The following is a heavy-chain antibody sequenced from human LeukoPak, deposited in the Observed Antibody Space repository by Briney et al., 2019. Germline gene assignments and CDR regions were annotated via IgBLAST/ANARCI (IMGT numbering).Heavy chain of an antibody. CDR3: AKGITVTTGGSY. D-gene: IGHD4-17*01. CDR1: GFTFSSYA. V-gene: IGHV3-23*01. CDR2: ISGSGGST. Sequence: GGSLRLSCAASGFTFSSYAMSWVRQAPGKGPEWVSAISGSGGSTYYADSVKGRFTISRDNSKNTLYLQMNGLRAEDTAVYYCAKGITVTTGGSYWGQGTLVTVSS. J-gene: IGHJ4*02.